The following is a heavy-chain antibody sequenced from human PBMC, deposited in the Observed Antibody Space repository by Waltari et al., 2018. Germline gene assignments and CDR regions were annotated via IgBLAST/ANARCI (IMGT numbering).Heavy chain of an antibody. J-gene: IGHJ4*02. V-gene: IGHV4-30-4*08. CDR3: ARRGRTTGTYYVDF. CDR2: IYFTGST. Sequence: QVQLQESGPGLVKPSQTLSLTCTVSGGSISSGDYYWSWIRQPPGKGLEWIGYIYFTGSTYYHPSRKSRVTISVDTCKNQVSLKLNSVSAADAAVYYCARRGRTTGTYYVDFWGQGTLVTVSS. CDR1: GGSISSGDYY. D-gene: IGHD4-4*01.